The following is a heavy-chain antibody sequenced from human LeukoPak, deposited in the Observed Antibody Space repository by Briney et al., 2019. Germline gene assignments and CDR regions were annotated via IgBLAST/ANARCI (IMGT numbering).Heavy chain of an antibody. CDR1: GGSISSYY. D-gene: IGHD5-18*01. CDR3: ARYKGGYSYGPEHYYYYGMDV. CDR2: IYYSGST. V-gene: IGHV4-59*01. Sequence: SETLSLTCTVSGGSISSYYWSWIRQPPGKGLEWIGYIYYSGSTNYNPSLKSRVTISVGTSKNQFSLKLSSVTAADTAVYYCARYKGGYSYGPEHYYYYGMDVWGQGTTVTVSS. J-gene: IGHJ6*02.